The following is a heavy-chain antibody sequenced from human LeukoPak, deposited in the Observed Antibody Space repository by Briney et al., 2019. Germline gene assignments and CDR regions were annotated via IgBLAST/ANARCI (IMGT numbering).Heavy chain of an antibody. V-gene: IGHV3-23*01. CDR1: GFTFSSYA. Sequence: TGGSLRLSCAASGFTFSSYAMSWVRQAPGKGLEWFSGFSVSDETTYYADSVKGRFTISRDNSKNTLYLQINSLGAEDTAVYYCAKDPSVYYGDYIIRWGQGTLVIVSS. CDR3: AKDPSVYYGDYIIR. J-gene: IGHJ4*02. CDR2: FSVSDETT. D-gene: IGHD4-17*01.